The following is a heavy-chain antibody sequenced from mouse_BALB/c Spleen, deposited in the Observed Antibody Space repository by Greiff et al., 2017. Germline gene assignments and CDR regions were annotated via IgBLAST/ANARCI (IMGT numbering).Heavy chain of an antibody. CDR2: INPGSSTI. CDR1: GFAFSRYW. CDR3: ARLDDYRRGYYYAMDY. Sequence: EVQLMESGAGLVQPGGSLNLSCAASGFAFSRYWMSWARQAPGKGQEWIGEINPGSSTINYTPSLKDKFIISRDNAKNTLYLQMGKVRSEDTALYYCARLDDYRRGYYYAMDYWGQGTSVTVSS. D-gene: IGHD2-4*01. V-gene: IGHV4-2*02. J-gene: IGHJ4*01.